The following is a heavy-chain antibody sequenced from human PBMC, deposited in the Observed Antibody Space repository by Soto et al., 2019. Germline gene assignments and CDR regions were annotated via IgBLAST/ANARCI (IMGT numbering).Heavy chain of an antibody. CDR3: TTYHGDYNFDH. CDR2: FDPDEAET. J-gene: IGHJ5*02. V-gene: IGHV1-24*01. CDR1: GYTLNEVA. Sequence: QVQLVQSGAEVKKPGASVKVSCKVSGYTLNEVAMHWVRQAPGKGLEWLGGFDPDEAETIYAQHFQGRVTMTEDTSTDTVYMEWSRLRSEDTALYFCTTYHGDYNFDHWGQGTLVTVSS. D-gene: IGHD4-17*01.